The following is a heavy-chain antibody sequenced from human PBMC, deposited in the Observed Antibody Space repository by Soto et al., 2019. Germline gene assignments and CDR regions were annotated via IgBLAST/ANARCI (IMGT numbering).Heavy chain of an antibody. CDR2: TSTDGSIE. CDR3: AKECHCNGLECSYKFDV. Sequence: GGSLRLSCAASGFTFSRHGMHWVRQAPGKGLEWVAVTSTDGSIEYYVDSVKGRFTISRDNSKNTLFLQMNSLRTEDTAMYYCAKECHCNGLECSYKFDVWGQGTLVTVYS. J-gene: IGHJ4*02. CDR1: GFTFSRHG. D-gene: IGHD2-15*01. V-gene: IGHV3-30*18.